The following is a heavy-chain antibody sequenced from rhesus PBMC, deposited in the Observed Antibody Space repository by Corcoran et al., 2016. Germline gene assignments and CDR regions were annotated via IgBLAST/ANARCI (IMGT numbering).Heavy chain of an antibody. CDR3: ARDRESGILFY. CDR1: GGSISDYYY. D-gene: IGHD6-25*01. Sequence: QVQLQESGPGVVKPSETLSLTCAVSGGSISDYYYWHWIRQPPGHGLELIGNISGNMASNYDNPPLKSRVTISKDTSKNRFFLKRSSVTAADTAVYYCARDRESGILFYWGQGVLVTVSS. CDR2: ISGNMASN. V-gene: IGHV4S9*01. J-gene: IGHJ4*01.